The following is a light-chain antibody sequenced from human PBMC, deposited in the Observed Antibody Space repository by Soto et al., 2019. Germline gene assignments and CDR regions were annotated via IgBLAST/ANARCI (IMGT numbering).Light chain of an antibody. CDR2: KVS. Sequence: DAVLTQSPLSLPVTLGQSASISCRSSQSLVYSDGNAYLIWLHQRPGQSPRRLIYKVSNRDSWVPDRFSGRGSGTDFKLKIGRVEAEDVGVYYCMQCTHLPWTVGQGTKVEI. V-gene: IGKV2-30*01. J-gene: IGKJ1*01. CDR1: QSLVYSDGNAY. CDR3: MQCTHLPWT.